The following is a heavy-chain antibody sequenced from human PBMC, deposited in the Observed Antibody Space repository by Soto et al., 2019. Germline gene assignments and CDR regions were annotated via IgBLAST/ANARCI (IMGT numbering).Heavy chain of an antibody. CDR3: ARDKVPATVLGAFDV. CDR2: INTLKGDT. CDR1: GYTFTTYG. J-gene: IGHJ3*01. Sequence: QAQLVQSGGEMKKAGASVKVSCKASGYTFTTYGITWVRQAPGQGLDWMRWINTLKGDTKSAANFQDRVTMTTDTPTRTAYMELRLVRCDNTAVYYCARDKVPATVLGAFDVWGQRTLVTVS. D-gene: IGHD3-3*02. V-gene: IGHV1-18*01.